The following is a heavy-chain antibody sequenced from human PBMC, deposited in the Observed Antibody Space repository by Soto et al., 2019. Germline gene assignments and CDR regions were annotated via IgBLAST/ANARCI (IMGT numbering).Heavy chain of an antibody. CDR2: ISGSGGST. J-gene: IGHJ4*02. CDR3: VISYPESRFLEWLLYTRFDY. Sequence: PGGSLRLSCAASGFTFSSYAMSWVRQAPGKGLEWVSAISGSGGSTYYADSVKGRFTISRDNSKNTLYLQMNSLRAEDTAVYYCVISYPESRFLEWLLYTRFDYWGQGTLVTVSS. CDR1: GFTFSSYA. D-gene: IGHD3-3*01. V-gene: IGHV3-23*01.